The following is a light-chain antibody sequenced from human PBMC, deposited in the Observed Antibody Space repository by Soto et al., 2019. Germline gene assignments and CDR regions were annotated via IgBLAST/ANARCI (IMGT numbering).Light chain of an antibody. CDR1: QGISSY. CDR2: AAS. Sequence: AIRMTQSPSSFSASTGDRVTITCRARQGISSYLAWYQQKPGKAPKLLIYAASTLQSGVPSRFSGSGSGTDFTLTISCLQSEDFATYYCQQYYSYSWTFGQGTKVDIK. CDR3: QQYYSYSWT. V-gene: IGKV1-8*01. J-gene: IGKJ1*01.